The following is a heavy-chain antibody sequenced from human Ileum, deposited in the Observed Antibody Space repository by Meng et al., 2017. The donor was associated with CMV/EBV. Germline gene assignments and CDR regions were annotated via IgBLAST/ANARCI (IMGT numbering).Heavy chain of an antibody. CDR2: ISYSGST. CDR3: ARGRISVTGTYFDY. J-gene: IGHJ4*02. Sequence: GGSLRTSNYDWGWFRQPPGEGLEWIGRISYSGSTAYNPSLKSRVTVSVDTSKNQFSLKLTSVTATDTAVYYCARGRISVTGTYFDYWARGTLVTVSS. V-gene: IGHV4-39*07. D-gene: IGHD6-19*01. CDR1: GGSLRTSNYD.